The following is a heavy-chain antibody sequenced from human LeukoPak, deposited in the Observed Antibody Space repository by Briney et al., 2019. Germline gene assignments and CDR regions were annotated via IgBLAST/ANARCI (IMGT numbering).Heavy chain of an antibody. CDR3: ARSGLYGSGSYYGSWFDP. Sequence: ASVKVSCKASGGTFSSYAISWVRQAPGQGLEWMGWINPNSGGTNYAQKLQGRVTMTRDTSISAAYMELSRLRSDDTAVYYCARSGLYGSGSYYGSWFDPWGQGTLVIVSS. J-gene: IGHJ5*02. CDR2: INPNSGGT. CDR1: GGTFSSYA. D-gene: IGHD3-10*01. V-gene: IGHV1-2*02.